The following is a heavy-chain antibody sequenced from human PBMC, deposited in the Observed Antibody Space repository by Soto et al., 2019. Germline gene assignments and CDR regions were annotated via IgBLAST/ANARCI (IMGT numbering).Heavy chain of an antibody. CDR3: AKRGAGHYFDY. Sequence: EVRLLESGGGLVQPGGSLRLSCAASGFTFSSYAMSWVRQAPGKGLEWVSVISGSGGSTYYADSVKGRFTISRDNSKNSLYLQMNSLRAEDTAVYYCAKRGAGHYFDYWGQGTLVTVSS. CDR2: ISGSGGST. V-gene: IGHV3-23*01. J-gene: IGHJ4*02. CDR1: GFTFSSYA. D-gene: IGHD6-19*01.